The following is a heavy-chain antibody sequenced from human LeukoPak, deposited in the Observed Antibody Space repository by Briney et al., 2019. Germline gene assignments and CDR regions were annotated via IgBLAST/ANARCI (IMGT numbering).Heavy chain of an antibody. CDR1: GFTFSSYS. V-gene: IGHV3-48*01. Sequence: PGGSLRLSCAASGFTFSSYSMNWVRQAPGKGLEWVSYISSSSSTIYYADSVKGRFTISRDNAKNSLYLQMNSLRAEDTAVYYCARTNFYSLDDWGQGTLVTVSS. CDR2: ISSSSSTI. D-gene: IGHD3-9*01. J-gene: IGHJ4*01. CDR3: ARTNFYSLDD.